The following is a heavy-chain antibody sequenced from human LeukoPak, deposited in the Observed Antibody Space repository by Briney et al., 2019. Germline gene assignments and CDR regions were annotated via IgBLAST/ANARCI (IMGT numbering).Heavy chain of an antibody. CDR1: GFTFSSYA. Sequence: GGSLRLSCAASGFTFSSYAMSWVRQAPGKGLEWVSGISGSGGSTYYADSVKGRFTISRDISKNTLYVQMNSLRAEDAAVYYCAKDKGWGYSSYDYYGMDVWGQGTTVTVSS. CDR2: ISGSGGST. J-gene: IGHJ6*02. CDR3: AKDKGWGYSSYDYYGMDV. V-gene: IGHV3-23*01. D-gene: IGHD1-26*01.